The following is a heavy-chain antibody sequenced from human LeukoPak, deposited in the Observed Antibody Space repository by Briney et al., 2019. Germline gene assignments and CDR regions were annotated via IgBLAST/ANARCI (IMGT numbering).Heavy chain of an antibody. J-gene: IGHJ4*02. D-gene: IGHD2-21*02. Sequence: SETLSLTXTVSGGSISSSSYYWGCIRQPPGKGLEWIGNIYYSGITYYNPSLKSRVTISVDTSKNQFSLKLTSVTPADTAVYYCARRVVVVTATRPSTFDYWGQGTLVTVSS. CDR3: ARRVVVVTATRPSTFDY. V-gene: IGHV4-39*01. CDR2: IYYSGIT. CDR1: GGSISSSSYY.